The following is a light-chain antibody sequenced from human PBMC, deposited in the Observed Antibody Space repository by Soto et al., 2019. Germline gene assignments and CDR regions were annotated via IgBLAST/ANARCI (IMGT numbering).Light chain of an antibody. CDR3: QQYNDWDPET. CDR2: GAS. Sequence: EILLTQSPGTLSLSRGKRATLSYRASQSVSSRYLAWYQQKPAQAPRLLIYGASSRANGIPARFSGSGSGTEFTLTISSLQSEDFAVYYCQQYNDWDPETFGQGTKVDI. CDR1: QSVSSRY. J-gene: IGKJ1*01. V-gene: IGKV3D-20*02.